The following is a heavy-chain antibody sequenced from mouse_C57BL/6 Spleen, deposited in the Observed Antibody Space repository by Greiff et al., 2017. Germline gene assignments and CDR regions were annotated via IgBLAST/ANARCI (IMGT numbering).Heavy chain of an antibody. CDR1: GYTFTGYW. CDR2: ILPGSGST. V-gene: IGHV1-9*01. Sequence: QVQLLQSGAELMKPGASVKLSCKATGYTFTGYWIEWVKQRPGHGLEWIGEILPGSGSTNYNEKFKGKATFTADKSSNTAYMQISSLTTEDSAIYYCASTPFTTVVARDAMDYWGQGTSGTVSS. J-gene: IGHJ4*01. D-gene: IGHD1-1*01. CDR3: ASTPFTTVVARDAMDY.